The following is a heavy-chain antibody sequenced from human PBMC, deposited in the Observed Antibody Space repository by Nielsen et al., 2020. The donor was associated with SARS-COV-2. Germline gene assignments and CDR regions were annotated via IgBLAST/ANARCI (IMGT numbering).Heavy chain of an antibody. J-gene: IGHJ6*03. CDR2: IKQDGSEK. D-gene: IGHD6-13*01. CDR3: AKAYYSTRHYYMDV. V-gene: IGHV3-7*02. Sequence: GGSLRLSCAASGFTFSSYWMSWVRQAPGKGLEWVANIKQDGSEKYYVDSVKGRFTISRDNAKNSLYLQMNSLRAEDTAVYYCAKAYYSTRHYYMDVWGKGTTVTVSS. CDR1: GFTFSSYW.